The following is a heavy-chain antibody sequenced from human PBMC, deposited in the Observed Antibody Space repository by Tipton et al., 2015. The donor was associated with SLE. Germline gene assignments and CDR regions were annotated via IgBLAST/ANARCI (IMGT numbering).Heavy chain of an antibody. Sequence: LRLSCTVSGGSISSYYCSWIRQPAGKRLEWIGRIHTSGSTNYNPSLKSRVTITVDTSKNQFSLKLSSVTTADTAVYYCARQDYYYGMDVWGQGTTVTVSS. J-gene: IGHJ6*02. CDR3: ARQDYYYGMDV. CDR1: GGSISSYY. V-gene: IGHV4-4*07. CDR2: IHTSGST.